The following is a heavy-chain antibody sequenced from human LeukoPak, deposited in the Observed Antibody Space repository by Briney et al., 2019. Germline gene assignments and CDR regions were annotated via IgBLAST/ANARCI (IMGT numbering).Heavy chain of an antibody. D-gene: IGHD2/OR15-2a*01. CDR1: GYTFATYW. J-gene: IGHJ4*02. V-gene: IGHV5-51*01. CDR3: ARPDYFASHD. CDR2: VYPDDSRT. Sequence: GESLKISCKGSGYTFATYWIGWVRQMPGKGLEWMAIVYPDDSRTKYSPSFQGQVTISADKSINTAYLQWSSLRASDTAMYYCARPDYFASHDWGQGTLVTVSS.